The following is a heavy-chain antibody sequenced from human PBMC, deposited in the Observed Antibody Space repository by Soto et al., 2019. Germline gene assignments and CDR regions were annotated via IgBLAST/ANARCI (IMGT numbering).Heavy chain of an antibody. D-gene: IGHD6-19*01. J-gene: IGHJ4*02. CDR1: GGSISSSNW. CDR3: ARVRWTVAGPGHFDY. Sequence: SETLSLTCAVSGGSISSSNWWSWVRQPPGKGLEWIGEIYHSGSTNYNPSLKSRVTISVDTSKNQFSLKLSSVTAADTAVYYCARVRWTVAGPGHFDYWGQGTLVTVSS. V-gene: IGHV4-4*02. CDR2: IYHSGST.